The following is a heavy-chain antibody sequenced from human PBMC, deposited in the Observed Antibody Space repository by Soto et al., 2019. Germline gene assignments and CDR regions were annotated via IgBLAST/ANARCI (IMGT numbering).Heavy chain of an antibody. CDR2: INHSGST. V-gene: IGHV4-34*01. D-gene: IGHD3-10*01. CDR1: GGSFSGYY. J-gene: IGHJ6*02. CDR3: ARGRITMVRGVYYGMDV. Sequence: LSLTCAVYGGSFSGYYWSWIRQPPGKGLEWIGEINHSGSTNYNPSLKSRVTISVDTSKNQFSLKLSSVTAADTAVYYCARGRITMVRGVYYGMDVWGQGTTVTVSS.